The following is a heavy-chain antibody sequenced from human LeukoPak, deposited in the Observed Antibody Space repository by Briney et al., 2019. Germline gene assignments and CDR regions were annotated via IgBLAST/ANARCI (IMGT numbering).Heavy chain of an antibody. CDR2: ISSSSSYI. Sequence: PGGSLRLSCAASGFTFSSYSMNWVRQAPGKGLEWVSSISSSSSYIYYADSVKGRFTISRDNAKNSLYLQMNSLRAEDTAVYYCARDPGIAAAGTVGYFDYWGQGILVTVSS. V-gene: IGHV3-21*01. CDR1: GFTFSSYS. CDR3: ARDPGIAAAGTVGYFDY. D-gene: IGHD6-13*01. J-gene: IGHJ4*02.